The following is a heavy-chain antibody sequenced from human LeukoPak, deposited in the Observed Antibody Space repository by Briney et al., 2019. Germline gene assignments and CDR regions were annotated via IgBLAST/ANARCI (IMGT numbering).Heavy chain of an antibody. CDR1: GFTFSSFN. CDR3: ARGFGYFSPP. Sequence: PGGSLRLSCAASGFTFSSFNMNWVRQAPGKRLGWVSYISGGSSIIYYANSVKGRFTISRDNAKNSLYLQMNSLRAEDTAVCYCARGFGYFSPPWGQGTLVTVSS. V-gene: IGHV3-48*01. J-gene: IGHJ5*02. CDR2: ISGGSSII. D-gene: IGHD3-10*01.